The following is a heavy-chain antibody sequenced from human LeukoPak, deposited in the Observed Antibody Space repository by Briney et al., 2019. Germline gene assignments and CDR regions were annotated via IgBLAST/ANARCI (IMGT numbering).Heavy chain of an antibody. CDR2: ISSSSSYI. V-gene: IGHV3-21*01. D-gene: IGHD6-19*01. Sequence: PGGSLRLSCAASGFTFSSYSMNWVRQAPGKGLEWVSSISSSSSYIYYADSVKGRFTISRDNAKNSLYLQMNSLRAEDTAVYYCARGGGQWLVRDYYFDYWGQGTLVTVSS. J-gene: IGHJ4*02. CDR3: ARGGGQWLVRDYYFDY. CDR1: GFTFSSYS.